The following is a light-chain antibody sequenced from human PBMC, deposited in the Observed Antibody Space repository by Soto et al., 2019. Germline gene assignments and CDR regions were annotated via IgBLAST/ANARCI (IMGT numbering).Light chain of an antibody. CDR2: EVS. CDR1: ISDVGSYNY. Sequence: QGSRTQPDSVSGSPGQSITISCTGTISDVGSYNYVSWYQQQPGKAPKLMIYEVSDRPSGISSRFSGSKSGNTASLTISGLQTEDEADYYCSSYTSSSNLFGTGTKVTVL. J-gene: IGLJ1*01. CDR3: SSYTSSSNL. V-gene: IGLV2-14*01.